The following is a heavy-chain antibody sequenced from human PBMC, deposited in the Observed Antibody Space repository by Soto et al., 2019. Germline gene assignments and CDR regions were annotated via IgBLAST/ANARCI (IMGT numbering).Heavy chain of an antibody. Sequence: EVQLLESGGGLVQPGGSLRLSCAASGFTFSSYAMSWVRQAPGKGLEWVSAISGSGGSTYYADSVKGRFTISRDNSKNTRYLQMNSRSAEDTAVYYCAKESGFVGTGNIDYWGQGTLVTVSS. CDR1: GFTFSSYA. J-gene: IGHJ4*02. CDR3: AKESGFVGTGNIDY. CDR2: ISGSGGST. V-gene: IGHV3-23*01. D-gene: IGHD3-10*01.